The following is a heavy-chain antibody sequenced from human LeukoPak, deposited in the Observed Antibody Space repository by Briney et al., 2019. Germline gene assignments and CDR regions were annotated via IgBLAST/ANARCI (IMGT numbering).Heavy chain of an antibody. D-gene: IGHD4-17*01. CDR3: GKYSDYGDYLDWFDP. V-gene: IGHV3-30*18. CDR2: ISYHGSNK. CDR1: GFTFSSYG. J-gene: IGHJ5*02. Sequence: GGSLRLSCAASGFTFSSYGMHWVRQAPGKGLEWVAVISYHGSNKYYADSVKGRFTISRDNSKNTLYLQMNSLRAEDTAVYYCGKYSDYGDYLDWFDPWGRGTLVTVSS.